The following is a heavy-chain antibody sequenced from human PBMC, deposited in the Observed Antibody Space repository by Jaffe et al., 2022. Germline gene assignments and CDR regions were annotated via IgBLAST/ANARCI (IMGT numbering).Heavy chain of an antibody. D-gene: IGHD3-9*01. CDR2: IYHSGST. V-gene: IGHV4-38-2*01. CDR3: ARSLYEYDILTGYSFDAFDI. CDR1: GYSISSGYY. J-gene: IGHJ3*02. Sequence: QVQLQESGPGLVKPSETLSLTCAVSGYSISSGYYWGWIRQPPGKGLEWIGSIYHSGSTYYNPSLKSRVTISVDTSKNQFSLKLSSVTAADTAVYYCARSLYEYDILTGYSFDAFDIWGQGTMVTVSS.